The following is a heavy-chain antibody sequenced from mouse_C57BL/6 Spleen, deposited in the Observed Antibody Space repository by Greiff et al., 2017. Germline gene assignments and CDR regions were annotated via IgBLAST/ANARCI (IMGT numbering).Heavy chain of an antibody. J-gene: IGHJ4*01. D-gene: IGHD1-1*01. CDR2: ISDGGSYT. CDR1: GFTFSSYA. Sequence: DVKLVESGGGLVKPGGSLKLSCAASGFTFSSYAMSWVRQTPEKRLEWVATISDGGSYTYYPDNVKGRFTISRDNAKNNLYLQMSHLKSEDTAMYYCARARGYGSRYAMDYWGQGTSVTVSS. CDR3: ARARGYGSRYAMDY. V-gene: IGHV5-4*03.